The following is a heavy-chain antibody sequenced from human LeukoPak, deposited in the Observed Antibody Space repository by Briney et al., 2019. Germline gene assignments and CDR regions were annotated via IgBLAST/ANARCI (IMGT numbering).Heavy chain of an antibody. CDR1: GFTFSSYE. J-gene: IGHJ4*02. CDR2: ISSSGSTI. V-gene: IGHV3-48*03. CDR3: ARAYDYVWGSYRPYFDY. D-gene: IGHD3-16*02. Sequence: GGSLRLSCAASGFTFSSYEMNWVRQAPGKGLEWVSYISSSGSTIYYADSVKGRFTISRDNAKNSLYLQMNSLRAEDTAVYYCARAYDYVWGSYRPYFDYWGQGTLVTVSS.